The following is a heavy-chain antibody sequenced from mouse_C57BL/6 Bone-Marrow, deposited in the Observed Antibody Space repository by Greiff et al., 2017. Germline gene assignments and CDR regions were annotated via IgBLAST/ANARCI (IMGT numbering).Heavy chain of an antibody. V-gene: IGHV1-19*01. CDR1: GYTFTDYY. J-gene: IGHJ3*01. Sequence: EVQLQQSGPVLVKPGASVKMSCKASGYTFTDYYMNWVKQSHGKSLEWIGVINPYNGGTSYNKKFKGKATLTVDKSSSTAYMELNSLTSEDSAVYYCARWVLRAWFAYWGQGTLVTVSA. D-gene: IGHD1-1*01. CDR2: INPYNGGT. CDR3: ARWVLRAWFAY.